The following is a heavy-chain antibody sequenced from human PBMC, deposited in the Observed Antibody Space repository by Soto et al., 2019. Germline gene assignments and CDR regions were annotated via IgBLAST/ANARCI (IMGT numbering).Heavy chain of an antibody. Sequence: SETLSLTCTVSGGSISGGDYYWSWIRQPPGKGLEWIGYIYYSGSTYYNPSLKSRVTISVDTSKNQFSLKLSSVTAADTAVYYCARDQGSARGSGSYSSYYGMDVWGQGTTVTVSS. CDR2: IYYSGST. CDR1: GGSISGGDYY. V-gene: IGHV4-30-4*02. J-gene: IGHJ6*02. CDR3: ARDQGSARGSGSYSSYYGMDV. D-gene: IGHD3-10*01.